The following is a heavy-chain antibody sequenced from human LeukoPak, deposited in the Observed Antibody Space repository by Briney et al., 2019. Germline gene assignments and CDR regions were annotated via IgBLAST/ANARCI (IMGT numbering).Heavy chain of an antibody. D-gene: IGHD3-22*01. V-gene: IGHV1-2*02. Sequence: GASVKVSCKASGYTFTGYYMHWVRQAPGQGLEWMGWINPNSGGTNYAQKFQGRVTMTRDTSISTAYMELSRLRSDDTAVYYCARGDPYYYETVGGYAFDIWGQGTMVTVSS. CDR2: INPNSGGT. CDR1: GYTFTGYY. CDR3: ARGDPYYYETVGGYAFDI. J-gene: IGHJ3*02.